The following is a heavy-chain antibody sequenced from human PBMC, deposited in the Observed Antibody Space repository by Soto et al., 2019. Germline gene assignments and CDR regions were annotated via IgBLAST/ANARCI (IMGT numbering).Heavy chain of an antibody. CDR3: ARGLNYYDSSGYPLFDY. CDR2: IYTSGST. D-gene: IGHD3-22*01. Sequence: SETLSLTCTVSGGSISSYYWSWIRQPAGKGLEWIGRIYTSGSTNYNPSLKSRVTMSVDTSKNQFSLKLSSVTAADTAVYYCARGLNYYDSSGYPLFDYWVQGTLVTVSS. CDR1: GGSISSYY. V-gene: IGHV4-4*07. J-gene: IGHJ4*02.